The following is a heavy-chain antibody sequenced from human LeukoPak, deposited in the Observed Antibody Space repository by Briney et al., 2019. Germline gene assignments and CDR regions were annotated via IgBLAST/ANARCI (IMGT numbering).Heavy chain of an antibody. J-gene: IGHJ4*02. CDR2: IIPILGIA. Sequence: SVKVSCKTSGGTFSSYAISWVRQAPGQGLEWMGRIIPILGIANYAQKFQGRVTITADKSTSTAYMELSSLRSEDTAVYYCAREASRGYLHYWGQGTLVTVSS. CDR3: AREASRGYLHY. CDR1: GGTFSSYA. V-gene: IGHV1-69*04. D-gene: IGHD3-22*01.